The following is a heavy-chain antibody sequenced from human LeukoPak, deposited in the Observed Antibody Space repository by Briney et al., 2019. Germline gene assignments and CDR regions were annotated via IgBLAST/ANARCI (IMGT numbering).Heavy chain of an antibody. CDR3: ARTLGWASSRYPFDG. D-gene: IGHD3-16*02. Sequence: GSLRLSCAASGFTFSSYEMNWIRQPPGKGLEWIGSMYYSGNTDYNPSLKSRVTISVDTSKNQFSLKLSSVTAADTAVYYCARTLGWASSRYPFDGWGQGTLVTVSS. CDR1: GFTFSSYE. CDR2: MYYSGNT. V-gene: IGHV4-38-2*01. J-gene: IGHJ4*02.